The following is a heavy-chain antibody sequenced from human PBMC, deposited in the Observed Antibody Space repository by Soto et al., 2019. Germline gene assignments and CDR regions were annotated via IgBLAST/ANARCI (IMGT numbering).Heavy chain of an antibody. J-gene: IGHJ4*02. CDR1: GGTFSNSG. Sequence: QVQLVQSGAEVKKPGSSVKVSCKASGGTFSNSGISWVRQAPGQGLEWMGGIVPIFGTANYAQRFRGRATITADESTNTAYLDLSSLRSGDTAVYYCPREGGTYSLDSWGQGTLVTVSS. V-gene: IGHV1-69*01. CDR2: IVPIFGTA. D-gene: IGHD2-15*01. CDR3: PREGGTYSLDS.